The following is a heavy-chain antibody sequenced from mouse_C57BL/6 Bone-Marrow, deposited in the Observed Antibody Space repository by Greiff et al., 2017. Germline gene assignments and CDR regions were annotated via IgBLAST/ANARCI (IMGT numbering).Heavy chain of an antibody. D-gene: IGHD1-1*01. CDR3: TGTVVATPYYDN. CDR2: IDPETGGT. V-gene: IGHV1-15*01. Sequence: VQLQQSGAELVRPGASVTLSCKASGYTFTDYEMHWVKQTPVHGLEWIGAIDPETGGTAYNQKFKGKAILTADKSSSTAYMELRSLTSEDSAVYYCTGTVVATPYYDNGDRGTTLTVTA. J-gene: IGHJ2*01. CDR1: GYTFTDYE.